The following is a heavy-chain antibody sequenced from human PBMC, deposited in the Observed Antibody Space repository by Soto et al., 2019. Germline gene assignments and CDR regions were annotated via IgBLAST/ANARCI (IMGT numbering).Heavy chain of an antibody. CDR1: GFSLSSNGVG. J-gene: IGHJ6*02. CDR2: FYWHDDT. Sequence: QITLKEFGSTLVKPTQTLTLTCSFSGFSLSSNGVGVAWIRQPPGKALEWLAVFYWHDDTRYSPSLKSRLTVTKDTSKYKVVFTMTNMGPVDTATYYCSMGATRENYYYCKDVGGRGTPVTVSS. CDR3: SMGATRENYYYCKDV. D-gene: IGHD1-26*01. V-gene: IGHV2-5*01.